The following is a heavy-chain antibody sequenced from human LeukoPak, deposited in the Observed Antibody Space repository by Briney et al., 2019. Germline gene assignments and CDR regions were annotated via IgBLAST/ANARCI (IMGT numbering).Heavy chain of an antibody. CDR3: ARGTSGAIYFDY. Sequence: SETLSLTCTVSGGSISSSSYYGGWLRQPPGGGREGLGSIYYSGSTYYNPSLQSPVTISVDTSKNPFSLKLSSVTAADTAVYYCARGTSGAIYFDYWGQGTLVTVSS. J-gene: IGHJ4*02. V-gene: IGHV4-39*02. D-gene: IGHD3-10*01. CDR1: GGSISSSSYY. CDR2: IYYSGST.